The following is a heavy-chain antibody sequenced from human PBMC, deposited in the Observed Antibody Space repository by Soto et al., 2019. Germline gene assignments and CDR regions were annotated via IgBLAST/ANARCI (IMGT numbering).Heavy chain of an antibody. CDR3: ARDTDYYYGMDV. Sequence: ESVGGVVQPGRSLRLSCAASGFTFSSYGMHWVRQAPGKGLEWVAVIWYDGSNKYYADSVKGRFTISRDNSKNTLYLQMNSLRAEDTAVYYCARDTDYYYGMDVWGQGTTVTVSS. D-gene: IGHD2-8*02. V-gene: IGHV3-33*01. J-gene: IGHJ6*02. CDR1: GFTFSSYG. CDR2: IWYDGSNK.